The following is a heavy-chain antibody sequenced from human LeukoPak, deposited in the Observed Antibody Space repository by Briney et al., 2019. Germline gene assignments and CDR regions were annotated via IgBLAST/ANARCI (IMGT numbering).Heavy chain of an antibody. D-gene: IGHD3-10*01. J-gene: IGHJ4*01. CDR1: GYSFTSYW. Sequence: GESLKISCKGSGYSFTSYWIGWVRQMPGKGLEWMGIIYPGDSDTRYSPSFQGQVTISADKSISTAYLQWSSLKASDTAMYYFARPEFSSGSGSYTIYYWGQGNLVNVSS. CDR3: ARPEFSSGSGSYTIYY. V-gene: IGHV5-51*01. CDR2: IYPGDSDT.